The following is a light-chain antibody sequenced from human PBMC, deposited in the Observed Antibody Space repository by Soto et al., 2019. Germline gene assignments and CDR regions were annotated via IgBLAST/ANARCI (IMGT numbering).Light chain of an antibody. J-gene: IGKJ5*01. CDR2: GIS. Sequence: EIVMTQSPAALSVSPGERATLSCRASQSVNSNYLAWYQQKPGQAPRLLIYGISKRATDIPDRFSGSGSGTEFTLTISSRQPEDFATYYCQQHGQWPVTCAQGTRLEIK. CDR3: QQHGQWPVT. CDR1: QSVNSN. V-gene: IGKV3D-15*01.